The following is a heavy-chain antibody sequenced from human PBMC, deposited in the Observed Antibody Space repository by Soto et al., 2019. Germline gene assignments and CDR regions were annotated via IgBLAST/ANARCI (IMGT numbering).Heavy chain of an antibody. V-gene: IGHV3-23*01. J-gene: IGHJ3*02. Sequence: EVQLLESGGGLVQPGGSLRLSCAASGFTFSSYAMSWVRQAPGKGLEWVSAISGSGASTYYADSVKGRFTISRDNSKNTLYLQMNSLRAEDTAVYYCAKGGIVLRFLEWLPDAFDIWGQGTMVTVSS. CDR1: GFTFSSYA. CDR2: ISGSGAST. CDR3: AKGGIVLRFLEWLPDAFDI. D-gene: IGHD3-3*01.